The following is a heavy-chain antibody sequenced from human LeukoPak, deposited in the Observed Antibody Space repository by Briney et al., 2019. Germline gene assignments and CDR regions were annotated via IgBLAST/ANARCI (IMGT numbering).Heavy chain of an antibody. Sequence: GRSLRLSCAASGFTFDDYAMHWVRQAPGKGLEWVSGISWNSGSIGYADSVKGRFTISRDNAKNSLYLQMNSLRAEDTALYYCAKDSNHVRSYFDYWGQGTLVTVSS. CDR3: AKDSNHVRSYFDY. J-gene: IGHJ4*02. CDR2: ISWNSGSI. V-gene: IGHV3-9*01. D-gene: IGHD4-11*01. CDR1: GFTFDDYA.